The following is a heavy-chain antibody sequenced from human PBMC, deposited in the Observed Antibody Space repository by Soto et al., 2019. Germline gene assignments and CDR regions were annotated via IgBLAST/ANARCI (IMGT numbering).Heavy chain of an antibody. V-gene: IGHV5-51*01. D-gene: IGHD6-13*01. CDR1: GFDFNSHW. Sequence: VESLKISCKGSGFDFNSHWIAWVRQMPGKGLEWMAIMHLGDFETRYSPSFQGQVTISADKSISPAYLQWSSLKASDTAMYYCARRVAAAGSYYYGMDVWGQGTTVTVSS. CDR3: ARRVAAAGSYYYGMDV. J-gene: IGHJ6*02. CDR2: MHLGDFET.